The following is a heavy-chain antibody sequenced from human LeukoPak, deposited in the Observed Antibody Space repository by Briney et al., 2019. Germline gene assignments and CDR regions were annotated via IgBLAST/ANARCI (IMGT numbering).Heavy chain of an antibody. D-gene: IGHD3-9*01. CDR2: INPATADT. Sequence: GASVKVSCQTSGYSFTDYYLHWVRQAPGQGLEWMGWINPATADTHYAQKFQGRVTMTGDTSINTTYMELSSLKSDDTAVYYCARLVIKSPFDYWGQGTLVTVSS. J-gene: IGHJ4*02. CDR3: ARLVIKSPFDY. CDR1: GYSFTDYY. V-gene: IGHV1-2*02.